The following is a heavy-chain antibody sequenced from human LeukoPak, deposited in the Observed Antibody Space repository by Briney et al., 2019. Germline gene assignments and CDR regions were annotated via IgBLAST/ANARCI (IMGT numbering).Heavy chain of an antibody. V-gene: IGHV5-51*01. CDR3: ARPTVTAPWYGAFDI. CDR2: IYPGDSDT. Sequence: PGEYLKTSCKGSGYSFTSYWIGWVRQMPGKGLGWVGIIYPGDSDTRYSPSFQGQVTISADKSITTAYLQWSSLKASDTAMYYCARPTVTAPWYGAFDIWGQGTMVTVSS. D-gene: IGHD2-21*02. J-gene: IGHJ3*02. CDR1: GYSFTSYW.